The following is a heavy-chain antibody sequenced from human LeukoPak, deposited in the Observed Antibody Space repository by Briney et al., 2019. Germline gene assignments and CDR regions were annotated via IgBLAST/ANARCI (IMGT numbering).Heavy chain of an antibody. V-gene: IGHV3-23*01. CDR2: ITGRSDKT. Sequence: GGSLRLSSAASGFNINKYDMTWPRQAPGKGLEWVSTITGRSDKTYYTDSVKGRFVTSRDNSKDTLYLQMNSLRAEDTALYYCAKGGWLDDLGQGALVTVSS. CDR3: AKGGWLDD. CDR1: GFNINKYD. D-gene: IGHD6-19*01. J-gene: IGHJ4*02.